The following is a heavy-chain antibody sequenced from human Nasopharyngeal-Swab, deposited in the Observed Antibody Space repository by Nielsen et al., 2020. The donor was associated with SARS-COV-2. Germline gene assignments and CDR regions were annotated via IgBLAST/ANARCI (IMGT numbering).Heavy chain of an antibody. J-gene: IGHJ3*02. Sequence: ASVKASSKASGYTFTHYYRHGGRQAPGQGLEGMGFINPSGGRTDYAQKFQGRLTMTRDTSTNKVYMDLSSLRSEDAAIYYGARGYYTSGTFYNDAFDIWGPGTGVTVSS. D-gene: IGHD3-10*01. CDR1: GYTFTHYY. CDR3: ARGYYTSGTFYNDAFDI. V-gene: IGHV1-46*01. CDR2: INPSGGRT.